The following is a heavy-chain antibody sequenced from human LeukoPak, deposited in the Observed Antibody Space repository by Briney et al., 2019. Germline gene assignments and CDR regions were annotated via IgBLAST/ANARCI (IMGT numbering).Heavy chain of an antibody. CDR2: INNSGST. V-gene: IGHV4-34*01. Sequence: PSETLSLTCAVSGGSFSGYYWSWIRQPPGKGLEWIGEINNSGSTNYNPSLKSRGTISVATSKNQFSLYLCNVTAADTAVYYCARGRPGGGPLDPWGQGTLVTVSS. D-gene: IGHD1-26*01. CDR1: GGSFSGYY. J-gene: IGHJ5*01. CDR3: ARGRPGGGPLDP.